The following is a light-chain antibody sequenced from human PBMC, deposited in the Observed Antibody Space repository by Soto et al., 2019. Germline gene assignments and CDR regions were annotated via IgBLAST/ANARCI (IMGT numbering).Light chain of an antibody. CDR1: QTLDTW. V-gene: IGKV1-5*01. CDR3: QQYNSWQLS. Sequence: DIQMTQSPSTLSASVGDRVTITCRASQTLDTWLAWYQQKPGKAPKILISDASNLESGVPSRFSGSGSGTEFTLTINNLQPDDSGTYYCQQYNSWQLSFGGGTKVDIK. J-gene: IGKJ4*01. CDR2: DAS.